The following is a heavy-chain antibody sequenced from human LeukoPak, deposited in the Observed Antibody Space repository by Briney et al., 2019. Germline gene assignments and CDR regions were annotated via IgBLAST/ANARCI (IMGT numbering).Heavy chain of an antibody. D-gene: IGHD3-22*01. CDR2: IYSGGST. V-gene: IGHV3-53*01. CDR1: GFTVSSNY. J-gene: IGHJ1*01. Sequence: PGGSLRLSCAASGFTVSSNYMSWVRQAPGKGLEWVSVIYSGGSTYYADSVKGRFTISRDNSKNTLYLQMNSLRAEDTAVYYCARGADSSGYYYFQHWGQGTLVTVSS. CDR3: ARGADSSGYYYFQH.